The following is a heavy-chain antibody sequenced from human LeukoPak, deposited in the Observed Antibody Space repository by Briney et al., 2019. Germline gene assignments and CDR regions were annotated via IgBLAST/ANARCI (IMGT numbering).Heavy chain of an antibody. Sequence: TGGSLRLSCAASGFTFSDYYMSWIRQAPGKGLEWVAVISHEGSAQYHADSVKGRFTVSRDNSKNMVYLQMNSLRTEDTAVYYCARTREQWQVLDYWGQGTLVIVSS. CDR2: ISHEGSAQ. V-gene: IGHV3-30*03. D-gene: IGHD6-19*01. CDR1: GFTFSDYY. CDR3: ARTREQWQVLDY. J-gene: IGHJ4*02.